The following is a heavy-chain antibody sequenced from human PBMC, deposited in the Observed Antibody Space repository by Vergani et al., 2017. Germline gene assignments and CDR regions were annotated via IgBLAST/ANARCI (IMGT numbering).Heavy chain of an antibody. D-gene: IGHD2-2*01. J-gene: IGHJ3*01. CDR1: GFAFSSYI. V-gene: IGHV3-48*01. CDR2: VFTGTKSH. Sequence: QLVESGGGWVQPGGSLRLSCVVSGFAFSSYIMNWVRQAPGKGLEWVSFVFTGTKSHSYAESVKGRFTISRDSAKNSLYLQMDNLRAEDTAVYYCAREYSSTSGRAFDFWGQGTKVTVSS. CDR3: AREYSSTSGRAFDF.